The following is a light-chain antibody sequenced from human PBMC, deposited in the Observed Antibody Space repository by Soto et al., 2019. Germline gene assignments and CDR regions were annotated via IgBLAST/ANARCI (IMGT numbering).Light chain of an antibody. CDR1: QSVRSSF. J-gene: IGKJ2*01. V-gene: IGKV3-20*01. CDR2: GAS. CDR3: HQYDISPFT. Sequence: EVVLTVSPDSLSLSPGEPATVSCRASQSVRSSFLAWYQQKPGQAPRLLIYGASNRATDVPDRFSGGGSGTDFSLTISRLEPQDFAVYFCHQYDISPFTFGQGTRL.